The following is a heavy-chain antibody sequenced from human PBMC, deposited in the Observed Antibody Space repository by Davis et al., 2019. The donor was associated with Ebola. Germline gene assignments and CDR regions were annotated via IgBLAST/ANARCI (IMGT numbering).Heavy chain of an antibody. CDR1: GFTFSDYY. J-gene: IGHJ4*02. Sequence: PGGSLRLSCAASGFTFSDYYMSWIRQAPGKGLEWVSYISSSSSYTNYADSVKGRFTISRDTAKKTLYLQMDSLRTEDTAVYYCVTENWYRFESWGQGTLVTVSS. CDR2: ISSSSSYT. D-gene: IGHD1/OR15-1a*01. V-gene: IGHV3-11*05. CDR3: VTENWYRFES.